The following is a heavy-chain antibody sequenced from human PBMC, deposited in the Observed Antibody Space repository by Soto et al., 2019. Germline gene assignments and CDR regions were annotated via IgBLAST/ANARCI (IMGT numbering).Heavy chain of an antibody. CDR2: ISAYHGNT. Sequence: ASVKVACQASGSTFTSYGISWVRQAPGQGLEWMGWISAYHGNTNYAQKLHGRVTMTTDTSTSTAYMELRSLRSDDTAVYYCARVVVPAAIGYYYYYGMDVWGQGTTVTVSS. V-gene: IGHV1-18*04. J-gene: IGHJ6*02. D-gene: IGHD2-2*01. CDR3: ARVVVPAAIGYYYYYGMDV. CDR1: GSTFTSYG.